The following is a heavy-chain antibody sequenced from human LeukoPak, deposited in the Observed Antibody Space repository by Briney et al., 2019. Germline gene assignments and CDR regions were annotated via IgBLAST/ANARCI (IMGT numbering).Heavy chain of an antibody. CDR1: GGSISSSNW. J-gene: IGHJ4*02. D-gene: IGHD3-3*01. CDR2: ISHSGNT. Sequence: SETLSLTCAVSGGSISSSNWWSWVRQPPGKGLEWIGEISHSGNTNYNPSLKSRVTISLDKSKNQFSLKLTSVTAADTAVYYCAREGLRFNHPSHIDYWGQGTLVTVSS. V-gene: IGHV4-4*02. CDR3: AREGLRFNHPSHIDY.